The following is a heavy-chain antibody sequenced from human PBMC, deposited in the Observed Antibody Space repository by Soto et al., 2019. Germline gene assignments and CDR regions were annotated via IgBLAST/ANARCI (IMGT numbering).Heavy chain of an antibody. Sequence: GGSLRLSGLASGFTFSDFAMTWVRHLPGRGLEWVASLDGAGGSTYYAESVRGRFSISRDNSQNTLFLQMKRLTVDDTAIYYCAAPRDEYGSGVSWFTYGMDIWGQGTTVTVSS. CDR3: AAPRDEYGSGVSWFTYGMDI. CDR2: LDGAGGST. V-gene: IGHV3-23*01. CDR1: GFTFSDFA. D-gene: IGHD3-10*01. J-gene: IGHJ6*02.